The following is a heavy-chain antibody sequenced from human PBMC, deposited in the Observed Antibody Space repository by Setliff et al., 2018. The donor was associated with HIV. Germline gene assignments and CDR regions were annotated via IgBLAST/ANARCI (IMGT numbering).Heavy chain of an antibody. J-gene: IGHJ4*01. CDR2: IKYGGTT. CDR1: GDSFSSNSNH. Sequence: SETLSLTCTVSGDSFSSNSNHWGWIRQPPGKGLEWIGNIKYGGTTYYNPSLKSRVSISIDTSKSQFSLKLTSVAAADTAVYFCARDPHYFDTSGYYSWFYFDYWGHGTLVTVSS. D-gene: IGHD3-22*01. CDR3: ARDPHYFDTSGYYSWFYFDY. V-gene: IGHV4-39*07.